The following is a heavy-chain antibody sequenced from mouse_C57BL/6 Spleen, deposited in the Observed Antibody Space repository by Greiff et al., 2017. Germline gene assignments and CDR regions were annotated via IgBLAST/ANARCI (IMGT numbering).Heavy chain of an antibody. CDR3: ARDQLGSYFDY. J-gene: IGHJ2*01. CDR2: INSDGSST. CDR1: GFTFSDYY. V-gene: IGHV5-16*01. D-gene: IGHD4-1*02. Sequence: EVQLVESEGGLVQPGSSMKLSCTASGFTFSDYYMAWVRQVPEKGLEWVANINSDGSSTYYLDSLKSRFIISRDNAKNNLYLQMSHLKSEDTAMYYCARDQLGSYFDYWGQGTTLTVSS.